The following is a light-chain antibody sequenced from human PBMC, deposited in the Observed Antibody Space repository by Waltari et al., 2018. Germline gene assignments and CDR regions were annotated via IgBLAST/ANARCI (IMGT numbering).Light chain of an antibody. V-gene: IGLV3-1*01. CDR1: KLGDTY. Sequence: SYEVTQPPSVSVSPGQTASIPCSGAKLGDTYVSWYQQKPGQSPLLVIYQDFKRPSGIPERFSGSNSGNTATLTISGTQAMDEADYFCQAWDSDPVFGGGTKLTVL. J-gene: IGLJ3*02. CDR3: QAWDSDPV. CDR2: QDF.